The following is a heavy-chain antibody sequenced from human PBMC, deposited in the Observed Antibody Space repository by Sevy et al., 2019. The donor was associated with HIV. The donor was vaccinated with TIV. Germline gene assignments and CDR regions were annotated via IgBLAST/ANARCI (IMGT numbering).Heavy chain of an antibody. CDR3: AREEITGFDY. Sequence: GGSLRLSCAASGFIFRTYAMTWVRQAPGKGLEWVSTISAGGGSVYYADSVKGRFTISGDNSNNRLYLQMNTLRAEDTAVYSCAREEITGFDYWGRGTLVTVSS. J-gene: IGHJ4*02. CDR1: GFIFRTYA. V-gene: IGHV3-23*01. CDR2: ISAGGGSV. D-gene: IGHD3-16*01.